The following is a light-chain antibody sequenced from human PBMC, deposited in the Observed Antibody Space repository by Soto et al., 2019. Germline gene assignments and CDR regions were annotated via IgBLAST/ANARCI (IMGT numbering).Light chain of an antibody. CDR1: RDVYINA. Sequence: VVLTQSPATLSLSPGEPATLSCRASRDVYINALAWYQQKPGRTPTLLIYGASTRATGIPDRFSATGSGTEFSLTISSLEPEDFAVYYCQQYGTSPITFGQGTRLEIK. CDR2: GAS. J-gene: IGKJ5*01. V-gene: IGKV3-20*01. CDR3: QQYGTSPIT.